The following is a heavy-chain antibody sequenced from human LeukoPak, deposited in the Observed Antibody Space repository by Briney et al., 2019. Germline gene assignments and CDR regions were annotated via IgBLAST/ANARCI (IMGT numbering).Heavy chain of an antibody. CDR3: ARGSVAGSGGYDY. D-gene: IGHD6-19*01. Sequence: GGSLRLSCAASGLTFSSYSMNWVRQAPGKGLEWVSSISSSSINIYYADSVKGRFTISRDNAKNSLYLQMNSLRADDTAVYYCARGSVAGSGGYDYWGQGTLATVSS. J-gene: IGHJ4*02. CDR2: ISSSSINI. V-gene: IGHV3-21*01. CDR1: GLTFSSYS.